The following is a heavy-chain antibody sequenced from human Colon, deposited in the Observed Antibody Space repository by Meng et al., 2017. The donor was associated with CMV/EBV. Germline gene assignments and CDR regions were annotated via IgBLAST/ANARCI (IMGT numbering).Heavy chain of an antibody. CDR3: SRRRTSVPFDY. CDR2: IYWDDDK. D-gene: IGHD2-2*01. Sequence: QNALQESAPTLLKPTQTLTLTCTFSGISLESYRGGVGWIRQPPGKAPEWVALIYWDDDKRYNPSLENRLRIAKDTSKNQVVLTMTNMGPVDAATYYCSRRRTSVPFDYWGQGILVTVSS. V-gene: IGHV2-5*02. CDR1: GISLESYRGG. J-gene: IGHJ4*02.